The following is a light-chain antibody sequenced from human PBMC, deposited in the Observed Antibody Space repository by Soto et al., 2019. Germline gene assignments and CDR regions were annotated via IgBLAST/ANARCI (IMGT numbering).Light chain of an antibody. Sequence: DIQMTQSPSSLSASVGYRVNMTCRASRSISRYLSWYQQKPGKAPNLLIYAASSLQSGVPSRFSGSGSGTDFTLTISSLQPEDFATYYCQQSYSTPPTFGQGTKVDIK. J-gene: IGKJ1*01. CDR3: QQSYSTPPT. CDR2: AAS. CDR1: RSISRY. V-gene: IGKV1-39*01.